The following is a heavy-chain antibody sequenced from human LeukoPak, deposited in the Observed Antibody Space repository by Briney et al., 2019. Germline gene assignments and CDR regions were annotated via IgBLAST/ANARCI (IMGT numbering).Heavy chain of an antibody. J-gene: IGHJ4*02. V-gene: IGHV3-30-3*01. D-gene: IGHD3-10*01. CDR1: GFTFSSYA. CDR3: ARGHKLLAIDY. CDR2: ISYDGSNK. Sequence: GGSLRLSCAASGFTFSSYAMRWVRQAPGKGLEWVAVISYDGSNKYYADSVKGRFTISRDNSKNTLYLQMNSLRAEDTAVYYCARGHKLLAIDYWGQGTLVTVSS.